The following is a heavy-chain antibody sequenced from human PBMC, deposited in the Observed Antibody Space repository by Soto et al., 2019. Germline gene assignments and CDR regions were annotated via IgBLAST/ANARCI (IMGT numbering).Heavy chain of an antibody. V-gene: IGHV1-69*13. CDR2: IIPIFGTA. D-gene: IGHD3-22*01. CDR1: GGTFSSYA. J-gene: IGHJ3*02. CDR3: ARWRMGDSSGYIAFDI. Sequence: ASVKVSCKASGGTFSSYAISWVRQAPGQGLEWMGGIIPIFGTANYAQKFQGRVTITADESTSTAYMELSSLRSEDTAVYYCARWRMGDSSGYIAFDIWGQGTMVTVPS.